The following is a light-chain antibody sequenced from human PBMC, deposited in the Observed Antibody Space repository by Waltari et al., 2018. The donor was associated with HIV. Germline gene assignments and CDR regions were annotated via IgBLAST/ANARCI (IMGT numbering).Light chain of an antibody. CDR2: DVT. CDR3: CSYAGTYTYV. V-gene: IGLV2-11*01. CDR1: SSDVGGYDS. J-gene: IGLJ1*01. Sequence: QSALTQPRSVSGSPGQSVTISCTGTSSDVGGYDSVSWYQHHPGKAPKLIIFDVTKRASGVPDLFSGSKSGDTASLTISGLQAADEADDYCCSYAGTYTYVFGSGTKVTVL.